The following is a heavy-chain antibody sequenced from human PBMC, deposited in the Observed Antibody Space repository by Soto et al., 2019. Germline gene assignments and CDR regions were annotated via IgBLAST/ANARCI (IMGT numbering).Heavy chain of an antibody. CDR2: INHSGGT. CDR3: ATDPGIVGTTTWFDP. J-gene: IGHJ5*02. V-gene: IGHV4-34*01. CDR1: GGSFSGYY. Sequence: QVQLQQWGAGLLEPSETLSLTCAVYGGSFSGYYWNWIRQSPGKGLEWIGEINHSGGTNYNPSLKSRVTISVDTSKNQFSLKLRSVTAADTAVYYCATDPGIVGTTTWFDPWGQGTLVTVSS. D-gene: IGHD1-26*01.